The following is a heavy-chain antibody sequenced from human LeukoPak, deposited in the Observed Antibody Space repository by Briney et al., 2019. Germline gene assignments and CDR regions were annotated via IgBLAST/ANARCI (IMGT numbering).Heavy chain of an antibody. CDR3: ARTLYISAVPGGFDY. CDR1: GYTFTGHY. D-gene: IGHD6-13*01. CDR2: INPKNAGT. Sequence: ASVKVSCKASGYTFTGHYIHWVRHAPGQGLEWMGWINPKNAGTNFAQRFQGRVTMTRDTSISTAYMELSRLRSDDTALYYCARTLYISAVPGGFDYWGQGTLVTVSS. J-gene: IGHJ4*02. V-gene: IGHV1-2*02.